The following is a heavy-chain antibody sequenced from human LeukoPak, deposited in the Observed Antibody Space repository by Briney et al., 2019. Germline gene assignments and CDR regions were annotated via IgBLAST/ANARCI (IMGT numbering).Heavy chain of an antibody. J-gene: IGHJ4*02. V-gene: IGHV4-34*01. D-gene: IGHD2-8*01. Sequence: SETLSLTCAVYGGSFSGYYWSWIRQPPGKGLEWIGEINHSGSTNYTPSLKSRVTISVDTSKNQFSLKLSSVTAADTAVYYCAKDRGYCTNGVCYRPSDYWGQGTLVTVSS. CDR1: GGSFSGYY. CDR3: AKDRGYCTNGVCYRPSDY. CDR2: INHSGST.